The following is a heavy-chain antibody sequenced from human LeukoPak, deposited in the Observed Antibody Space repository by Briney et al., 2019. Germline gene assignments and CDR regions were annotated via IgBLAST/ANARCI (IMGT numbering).Heavy chain of an antibody. CDR3: ARDGSWGDYQFYFYMDV. CDR1: GFTFGSFA. D-gene: IGHD2-2*01. J-gene: IGHJ6*03. CDR2: ISASGHYI. V-gene: IGHV3-23*01. Sequence: GGSLRLSCEASGFTFGSFAMSWVRQAPGQGLEWLSGISASGHYIYQADSVKGRFTISRDNSKNTLYIEMNSLRAGDTAVYYCARDGSWGDYQFYFYMDVWGKGTTVTVSS.